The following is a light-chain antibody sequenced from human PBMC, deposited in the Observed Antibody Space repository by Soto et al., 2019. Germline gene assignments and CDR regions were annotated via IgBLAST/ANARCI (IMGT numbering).Light chain of an antibody. J-gene: IGKJ1*01. V-gene: IGKV3-20*01. CDR3: QQFGSPLRT. CDR1: QSVSSHY. CDR2: RTS. Sequence: EVVLTQSPGTLSLSPGERATLSCRASQSVSSHYIAWYQQQPGQAPRLLIYRTSSRATGVPDRFSGSGSGTEFTLTIGRLEPEDFALYYCQQFGSPLRTFGQGTKVEVK.